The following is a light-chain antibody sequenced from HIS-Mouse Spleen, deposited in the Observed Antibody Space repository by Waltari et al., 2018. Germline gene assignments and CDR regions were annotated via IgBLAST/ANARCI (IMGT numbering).Light chain of an antibody. CDR3: QQYNSYSPIT. CDR1: QSISSW. Sequence: DIQMTQSPSTLSASVGDRVTITCRASQSISSWLAWYQQKPGKAPKLLIYTASSLESGVPSRFSGSGSGTEFTLTISSLQPDDFATYYCQQYNSYSPITFGQGTRLEIK. J-gene: IGKJ5*01. CDR2: TAS. V-gene: IGKV1-5*03.